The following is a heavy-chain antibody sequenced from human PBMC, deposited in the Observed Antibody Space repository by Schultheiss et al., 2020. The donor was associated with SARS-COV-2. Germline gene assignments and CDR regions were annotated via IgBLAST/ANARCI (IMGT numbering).Heavy chain of an antibody. CDR2: ISSSGSTI. CDR3: TTDPLYPIVVVPAAVINRDAFDI. Sequence: GGSLRLSCAASGFTFSSYEMNWVRQAPGKGLEWVSYISSSGSTIYYADSVKGRFTISRDNSKNTLYLQMNSLRAEDTAVYYCTTDPLYPIVVVPAAVINRDAFDIWGQGTMVTVSS. V-gene: IGHV3-48*03. J-gene: IGHJ3*02. D-gene: IGHD2-2*01. CDR1: GFTFSSYE.